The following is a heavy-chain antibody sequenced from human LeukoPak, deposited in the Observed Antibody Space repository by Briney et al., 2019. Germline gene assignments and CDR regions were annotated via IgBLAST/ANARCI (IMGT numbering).Heavy chain of an antibody. CDR2: ISYSGNT. D-gene: IGHD4-23*01. V-gene: IGHV4-59*01. Sequence: SETLSLTCTVSRGSISSFYWSWIRQPPGKGLEWIGYISYSGNTKYNPSLKSRVTISVDTSKNKFSLKLSSVTAADTAVYYCARDYGGKFDYWGQGTLVTVSS. CDR3: ARDYGGKFDY. CDR1: RGSISSFY. J-gene: IGHJ4*02.